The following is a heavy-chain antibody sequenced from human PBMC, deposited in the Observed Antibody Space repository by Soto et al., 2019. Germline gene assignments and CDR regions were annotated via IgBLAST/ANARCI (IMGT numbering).Heavy chain of an antibody. CDR3: ARDCGYEGYYYYMDV. Sequence: EVQLVESGGGLVQPGGSLRLSCAASGFTFSSYSMNWVRQAPGKGLEWVSYISSSSSTIYYADSVKGRFTISRDNAKNSLYLQMNSLRAEDTAVYYCARDCGYEGYYYYMDVWGKGTTVTVSS. J-gene: IGHJ6*03. V-gene: IGHV3-48*01. CDR1: GFTFSSYS. CDR2: ISSSSSTI. D-gene: IGHD5-12*01.